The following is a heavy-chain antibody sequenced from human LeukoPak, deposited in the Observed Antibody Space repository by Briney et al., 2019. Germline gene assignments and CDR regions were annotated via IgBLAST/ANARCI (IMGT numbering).Heavy chain of an antibody. CDR2: IYHSGST. Sequence: SETLSLTCAVSGGSISSGGYSWSWIRQPPGKGLEWIGYIYHSGSTYYNPSLKSRVTISVDRSKNQFSLKLSSVTAADTAVYYCARHLIAVAAFDPWGQGTLVTVSS. D-gene: IGHD6-19*01. CDR3: ARHLIAVAAFDP. V-gene: IGHV4-30-2*01. CDR1: GGSISSGGYS. J-gene: IGHJ5*02.